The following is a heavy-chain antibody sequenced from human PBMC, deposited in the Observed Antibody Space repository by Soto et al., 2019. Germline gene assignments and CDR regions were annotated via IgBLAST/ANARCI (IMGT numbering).Heavy chain of an antibody. Sequence: PSETLSLTCAVYGGSFSGYYWSWIRQPPGKGLEWIGEINHSGSTNYNPSLKSRVTISVDTSKNQFSLKLSSVTAADTAVYYCARPRRPNKSPFDYWGQGTLVTVSS. D-gene: IGHD6-6*01. CDR1: GGSFSGYY. J-gene: IGHJ4*02. V-gene: IGHV4-34*01. CDR2: INHSGST. CDR3: ARPRRPNKSPFDY.